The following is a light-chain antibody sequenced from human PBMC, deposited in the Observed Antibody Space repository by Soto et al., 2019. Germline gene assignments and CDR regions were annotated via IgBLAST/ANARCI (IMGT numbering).Light chain of an antibody. J-gene: IGKJ2*01. CDR1: QSISSS. CDR3: QQSYSTPYT. V-gene: IGKV1-39*01. CDR2: AAS. Sequence: DIQMTQSPSSLSASVGDRVTITCRASQSISSSLNWYQQKPGKAPKLLIYAASSLQSGVPSRFSGSGSGTDFTLTISSLQPEDFETYYCQQSYSTPYTFGQGTKLEIK.